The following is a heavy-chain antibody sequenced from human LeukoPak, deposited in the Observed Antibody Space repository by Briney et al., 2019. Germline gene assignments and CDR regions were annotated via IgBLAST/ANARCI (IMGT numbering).Heavy chain of an antibody. CDR1: GFTFDDYD. Sequence: GGSLRLSCAACGFTFDDYDMHWVRQAPGKGLEWVSGISWNSGSIGYADSVKGRFTISRDNAKNSLYLQMNSLRAEDTALYYCAKATYSSSSFNYFDYWGQGTLVTVSS. V-gene: IGHV3-9*01. CDR2: ISWNSGSI. J-gene: IGHJ4*02. CDR3: AKATYSSSSFNYFDY. D-gene: IGHD6-6*01.